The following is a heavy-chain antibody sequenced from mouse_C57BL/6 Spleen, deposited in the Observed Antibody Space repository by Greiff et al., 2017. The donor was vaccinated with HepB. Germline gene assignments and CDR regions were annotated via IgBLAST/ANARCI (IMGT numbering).Heavy chain of an antibody. CDR2: IDPSDSYT. CDR3: ARRGYDYAMDY. CDR1: GYTFTSYW. Sequence: VQLQQPGAELVRPGTSVKLSCKASGYTFTSYWMHWVKQRPGQGLEWIGVIDPSDSYTNYNQKFKGKATLTVDTSSSTAYMQLSSLTSEDSAVYCCARRGYDYAMDYWGQGTSVTVSS. J-gene: IGHJ4*01. V-gene: IGHV1-59*01.